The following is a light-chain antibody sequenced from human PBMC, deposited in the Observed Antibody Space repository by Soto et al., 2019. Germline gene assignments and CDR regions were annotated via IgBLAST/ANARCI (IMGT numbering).Light chain of an antibody. CDR2: SES. CDR1: QSISGTY. J-gene: IGKJ1*01. V-gene: IGKV3-20*01. CDR3: QYYGTSPST. Sequence: DIVLTQSPRTLSLASGARPTLPCRASQSISGTYLAWYQQRNGQAPRLXIYSESTRATGIPDRFSGSGYGTDVNLTISRLEPEDFAVYYCQYYGTSPSTFGRGTKVDI.